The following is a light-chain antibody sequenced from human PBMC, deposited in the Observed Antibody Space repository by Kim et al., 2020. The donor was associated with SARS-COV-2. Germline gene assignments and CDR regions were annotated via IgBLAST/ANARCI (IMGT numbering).Light chain of an antibody. J-gene: IGLJ2*01. Sequence: VSPGQTASITCSGGKLGDKFACWYQQKPGQSPLLVIYEDDKRPSGIPERFSGSNSGNTATLTISGTQTMDEADYYCQAWDSSTAVFGGGTQLTVL. V-gene: IGLV3-1*01. CDR2: EDD. CDR1: KLGDKF. CDR3: QAWDSSTAV.